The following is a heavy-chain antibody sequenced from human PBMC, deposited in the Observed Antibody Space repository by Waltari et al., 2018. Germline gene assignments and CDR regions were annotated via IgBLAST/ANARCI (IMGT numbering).Heavy chain of an antibody. J-gene: IGHJ4*02. V-gene: IGHV1-18*01. CDR1: NYTFIMSG. CDR3: ARPGVVSMFYFDF. CDR2: MSPYSENI. Sequence: QVQLVQSGPEVKKPGASVSVTCKASNYTFIMSGIAWVRQAPGHGLQWIGWMSPYSENIKYAQSFQGRVTVTTDTTTVTAYMHLRGLTSDDTAVYYCARPGVVSMFYFDFWGQGSLVTVSS. D-gene: IGHD3-10*02.